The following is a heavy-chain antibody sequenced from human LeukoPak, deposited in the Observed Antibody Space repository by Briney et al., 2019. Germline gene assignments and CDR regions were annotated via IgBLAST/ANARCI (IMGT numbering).Heavy chain of an antibody. CDR1: GYTFTAND. D-gene: IGHD2-15*01. J-gene: IGHJ6*03. CDR3: ARGREDIVVVVAGYKLLYDYYMDV. CDR2: MNPNSGNT. Sequence: EASVKVSCKTSGYTFTANDMQWVRQAPGQGLEWMGWMNPNSGNTGYAQKFQGRVTITRNTSISTPYMELSSLRSEDTAVYYCARGREDIVVVVAGYKLLYDYYMDVWGKGTTVTVSS. V-gene: IGHV1-8*03.